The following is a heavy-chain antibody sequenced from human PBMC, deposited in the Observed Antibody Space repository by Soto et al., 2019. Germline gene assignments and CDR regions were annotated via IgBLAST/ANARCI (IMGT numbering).Heavy chain of an antibody. CDR3: ARGRGLTEYYYYMVL. V-gene: IGHV4-31*03. D-gene: IGHD7-27*01. CDR2: IYYTGST. Sequence: LSLTCTVSGGPISSGGFYWSWIRQHPGKGLEWIAYIYYTGSTYYNPSLKSRVTMSVDTSKNQFSLKLSSVTAADTAVYYCARGRGLTEYYYYMVLWGKGTTVTVSS. J-gene: IGHJ6*03. CDR1: GGPISSGGFY.